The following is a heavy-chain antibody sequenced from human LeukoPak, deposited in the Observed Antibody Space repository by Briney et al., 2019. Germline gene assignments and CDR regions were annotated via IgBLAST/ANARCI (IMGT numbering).Heavy chain of an antibody. Sequence: SETLSLTCTVSGGSISSYYWSWIRQPPGKGLEWIGYIYYSGSTNYNPSPKSRVTISVDTSKNQFSLKLSSVTAADTAVYYCARLNRLLLWFGELFHDAFDIWGQGTMVTVSS. J-gene: IGHJ3*02. CDR1: GGSISSYY. CDR2: IYYSGST. CDR3: ARLNRLLLWFGELFHDAFDI. D-gene: IGHD3-10*01. V-gene: IGHV4-59*08.